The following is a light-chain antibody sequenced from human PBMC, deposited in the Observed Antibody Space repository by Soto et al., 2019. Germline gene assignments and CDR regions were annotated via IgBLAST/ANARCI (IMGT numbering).Light chain of an antibody. Sequence: QSVLTQPASVSGSPGQSITISCTGTSSDVGAYNYVSWYQQHPGKAPKLMIYAVSDRPSGVSNRFSGSKSGNTASLTISGLQAEDETDYYCSSYTNNNTVVFGGGTKVTVL. V-gene: IGLV2-14*01. CDR2: AVS. CDR1: SSDVGAYNY. J-gene: IGLJ2*01. CDR3: SSYTNNNTVV.